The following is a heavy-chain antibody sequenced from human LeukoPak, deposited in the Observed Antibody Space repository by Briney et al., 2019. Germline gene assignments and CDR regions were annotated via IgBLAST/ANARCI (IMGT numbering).Heavy chain of an antibody. CDR1: GGSISSYY. V-gene: IGHV4-59*01. CDR3: ARAAPDTIWFDP. Sequence: PSETLSLTCTVSGGSISSYYWSWIRQPPGKGLEWIGYIYYSGSTNYNPSLKSRVTISVDTSKNQFSLKLSSVTAADTAVYYCARAAPDTIWFDPWGQGTLVTVSS. D-gene: IGHD3-3*01. J-gene: IGHJ5*02. CDR2: IYYSGST.